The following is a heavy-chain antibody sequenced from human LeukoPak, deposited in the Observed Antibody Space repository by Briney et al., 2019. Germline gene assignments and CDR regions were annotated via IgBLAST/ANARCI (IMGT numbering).Heavy chain of an antibody. V-gene: IGHV5-51*01. D-gene: IGHD4-17*01. Sequence: GESLKISCKGSGYSFTGYWIGWVRQMPGKGLEWMGIIYPGDSDTRYSPSFQGQVTISADKSISTAYLQWSSLKASDTAMYYCARQGDYGDYVVWFDPWGQGTLVTVSS. CDR2: IYPGDSDT. J-gene: IGHJ5*02. CDR1: GYSFTGYW. CDR3: ARQGDYGDYVVWFDP.